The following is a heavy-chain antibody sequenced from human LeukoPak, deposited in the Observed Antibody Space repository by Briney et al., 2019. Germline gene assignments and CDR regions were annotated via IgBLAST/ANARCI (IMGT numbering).Heavy chain of an antibody. Sequence: SSETLSLTCTVSGGSISSYYWSWIRQPPGKGLEWIGYIYYSGSTNYNPSLKSRVTISVDTSKNQFSLKLSSVTAADTAVYYCARDRRSYGMDVWGQGTTVTVSS. V-gene: IGHV4-59*01. CDR3: ARDRRSYGMDV. CDR1: GGSISSYY. CDR2: IYYSGST. J-gene: IGHJ6*02.